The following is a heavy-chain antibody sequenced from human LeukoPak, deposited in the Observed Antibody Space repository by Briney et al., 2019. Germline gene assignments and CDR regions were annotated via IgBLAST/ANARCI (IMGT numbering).Heavy chain of an antibody. V-gene: IGHV3-48*03. CDR1: GFTFSNYE. CDR3: ARDYGGSSPFDY. D-gene: IGHD4-23*01. J-gene: IGHJ4*02. CDR2: ISNSGSDI. Sequence: GGSLRLSCAASGFTFSNYEMHWVRQAPGKGLAWVSYISNSGSDIYYADSVKGRFTISRDNAKNSLYLHMNSLRAEDTAVYYCARDYGGSSPFDYWGQGTLVTVSS.